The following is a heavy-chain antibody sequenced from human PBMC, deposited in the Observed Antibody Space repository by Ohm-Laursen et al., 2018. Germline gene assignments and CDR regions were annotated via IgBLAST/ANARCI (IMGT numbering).Heavy chain of an antibody. V-gene: IGHV4-59*01. CDR2: IYYSGST. CDR1: GGSTSSYY. CDR3: ARGIPRATLDP. J-gene: IGHJ5*02. D-gene: IGHD5-12*01. Sequence: SETLSLTCTVSGGSTSSYYWSWIRQPPGKGLEWIGYIYYSGSTNYNPSLKSRVTISVDTSKNQFSLKLSSVTAADTAVYYCARGIPRATLDPWGQGTLVTVSS.